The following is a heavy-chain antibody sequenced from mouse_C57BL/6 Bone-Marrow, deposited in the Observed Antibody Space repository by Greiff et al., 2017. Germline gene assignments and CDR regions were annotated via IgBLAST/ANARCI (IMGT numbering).Heavy chain of an antibody. CDR1: GYTFTSYW. D-gene: IGHD1-2*01. Sequence: QVQLQQPGTELVKPGASVKLSCKASGYTFTSYWMHWVKQRPGHGLEWIGNINPSNGGTNYNEKFKSKATLTVDKSSSTAYMQLSSLTAEASAVYYCARSLLQPFCGWFDVWGTGTTVSVST. CDR3: ARSLLQPFCGWFDV. V-gene: IGHV1-53*01. J-gene: IGHJ1*03. CDR2: INPSNGGT.